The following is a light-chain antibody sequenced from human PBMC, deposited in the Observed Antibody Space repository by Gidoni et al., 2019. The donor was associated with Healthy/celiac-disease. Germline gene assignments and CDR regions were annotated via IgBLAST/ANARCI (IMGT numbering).Light chain of an antibody. CDR1: SSDVASYNL. Sequence: PLPQPASVSGSPGPSITISCTGTSSDVASYNLVSWYQQHPGKAPKLMIYEGSKRPSGVSNRFSGSKSGNTASLTISGLQAEDEADYYCCSYAGSSSWVFGGGTKLTVL. J-gene: IGLJ3*02. V-gene: IGLV2-23*01. CDR3: CSYAGSSSWV. CDR2: EGS.